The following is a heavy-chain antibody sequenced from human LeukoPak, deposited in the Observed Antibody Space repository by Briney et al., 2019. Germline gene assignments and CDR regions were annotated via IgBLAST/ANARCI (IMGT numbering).Heavy chain of an antibody. CDR2: ISSSSSYI. V-gene: IGHV3-21*01. CDR3: ASEGDYFGDH. Sequence: GGSLRLSCAASGFTFTTHSMNWVRQAPGKGLEWVSYISSSSSYIYYVDSVRGRFTISRDNANNSLYLQMNSLRAEDTAVYYCASEGDYFGDHWGQGTLVTVSS. D-gene: IGHD4-17*01. J-gene: IGHJ4*02. CDR1: GFTFTTHS.